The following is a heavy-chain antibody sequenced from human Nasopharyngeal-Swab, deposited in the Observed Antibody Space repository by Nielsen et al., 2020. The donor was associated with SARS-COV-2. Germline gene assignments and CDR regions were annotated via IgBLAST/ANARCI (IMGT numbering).Heavy chain of an antibody. J-gene: IGHJ4*02. V-gene: IGHV3-30-3*01. CDR3: ARSYSSSSYQDY. CDR2: IFHDGYNK. D-gene: IGHD6-6*01. Sequence: GESLKISCAASGFSFSTYAMHWVRQAPGKGLEWMAVIFHDGYNKFYADSVKGRFTISRDISESTLYLQMNSLRPEDTAVYYCARSYSSSSYQDYWGQGTLVTVSS. CDR1: GFSFSTYA.